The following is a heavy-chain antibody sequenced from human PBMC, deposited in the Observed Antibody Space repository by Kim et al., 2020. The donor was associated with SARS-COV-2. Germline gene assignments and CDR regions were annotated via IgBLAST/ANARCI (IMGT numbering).Heavy chain of an antibody. D-gene: IGHD6-13*01. J-gene: IGHJ6*02. CDR2: ISSSSSYI. CDR1: GFTFSSYS. CDR3: ARDHSAAAGGRYYYSYYGMDV. V-gene: IGHV3-21*01. Sequence: GGSLRLSCAASGFTFSSYSMNWVRQAPGKGLEWVSSISSSSSYIYYADSVKGRFTISRDNAKNSLYLQMNSLRAEDTAVYYCARDHSAAAGGRYYYSYYGMDVWGQGTTVTVSS.